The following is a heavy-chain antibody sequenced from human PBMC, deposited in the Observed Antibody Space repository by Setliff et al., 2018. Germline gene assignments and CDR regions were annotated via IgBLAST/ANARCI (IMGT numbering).Heavy chain of an antibody. J-gene: IGHJ4*02. Sequence: SETLSLTCAAYGGTFXDYHWTWIRQSPEXXXXXXXXXXXXXXXXXXXXXKSRVTXSIDTSKDQFSLKLISMTAADTAVYYCARGRNIAARLLDSWGQGTLVTVS. V-gene: IGHV4-34*01. CDR2: XXXXXXX. D-gene: IGHD6-6*01. CDR3: ARGRNIAARLLDS. CDR1: GGTFXDYH.